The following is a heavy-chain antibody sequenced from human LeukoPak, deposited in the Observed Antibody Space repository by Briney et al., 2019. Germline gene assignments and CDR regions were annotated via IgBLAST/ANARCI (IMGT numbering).Heavy chain of an antibody. CDR2: IRSKANSYAT. CDR3: TRPSPAVADDYYYYYMDV. J-gene: IGHJ6*03. D-gene: IGHD6-19*01. CDR1: GFTFSGSA. V-gene: IGHV3-73*01. Sequence: GGSLRLSCAASGFTFSGSAMHWVRQASGKGLEWVGRIRSKANSYATAYAASVKGRFTISRGDSKNTAYLQMNSLKTEDTAVYYCTRPSPAVADDYYYYYMDVWGKGTTVTVSS.